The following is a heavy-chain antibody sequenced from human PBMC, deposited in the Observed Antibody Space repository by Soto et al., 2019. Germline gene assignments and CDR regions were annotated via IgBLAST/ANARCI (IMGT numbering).Heavy chain of an antibody. Sequence: QVQLVQSGPEVKNPGASLKVSCKASGYTFTNYGITWVRQAPGQGLEWMGWITASNGNANYAREIQGRLTLTRDTSTNTASIESSSLRSDDTAVYYCARGASCSSTSYDDNFHYGLAVWGRGTTVIVSS. V-gene: IGHV1-18*01. CDR2: ITASNGNA. CDR3: ARGASCSSTSYDDNFHYGLAV. D-gene: IGHD2-2*01. J-gene: IGHJ6*02. CDR1: GYTFTNYG.